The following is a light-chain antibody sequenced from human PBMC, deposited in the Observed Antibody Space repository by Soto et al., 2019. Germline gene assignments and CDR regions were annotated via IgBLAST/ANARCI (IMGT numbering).Light chain of an antibody. V-gene: IGLV1-40*01. CDR3: QSYDSSLSGDV. J-gene: IGLJ1*01. CDR1: SSNIAAGYD. CDR2: GNS. Sequence: QSVLTQPPSVSGAPGQRVTISCTGSSSNIAAGYDVHWYQQLPGTAPKLLIYGNSNRPSGVPDRFSGSKSGTSASLAITGLQAEDEADYYCQSYDSSLSGDVFGTGTKLTVL.